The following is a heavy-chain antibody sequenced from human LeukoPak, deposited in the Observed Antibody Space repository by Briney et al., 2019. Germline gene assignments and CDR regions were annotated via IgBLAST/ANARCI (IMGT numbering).Heavy chain of an antibody. CDR1: GFTFSIYS. J-gene: IGHJ5*02. CDR3: ARDFLDIVVVVAAMADNWFDP. D-gene: IGHD2-15*01. Sequence: GGSLRLSCAASGFTFSIYSMNWVRQAPGKGLEWVSSISSSSSYIYYADSVKGRFTISRDNAKNSLYLQMNSLRAEDTAVYYCARDFLDIVVVVAAMADNWFDPWGQGTLVTVSS. CDR2: ISSSSSYI. V-gene: IGHV3-21*01.